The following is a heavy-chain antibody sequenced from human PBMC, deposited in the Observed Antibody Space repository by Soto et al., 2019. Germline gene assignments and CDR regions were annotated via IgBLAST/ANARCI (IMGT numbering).Heavy chain of an antibody. CDR3: ARFPLTDGDYTPYYYYGMDV. V-gene: IGHV3-53*01. CDR2: IYSGGST. J-gene: IGHJ6*02. D-gene: IGHD4-17*01. CDR1: GFTVSSNY. Sequence: EVQLVESGGGLIQPGGSLRLSCAASGFTVSSNYMSWVRQAPGKGLEWVSVIYSGGSTYYADSVKGRFTISRDNSKNTXYXXMNSLRAEDTAVYYCARFPLTDGDYTPYYYYGMDVWGQGTTVTVSS.